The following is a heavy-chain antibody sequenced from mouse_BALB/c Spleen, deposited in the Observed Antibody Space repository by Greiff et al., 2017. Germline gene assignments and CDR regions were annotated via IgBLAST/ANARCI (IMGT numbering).Heavy chain of an antibody. CDR2: IYPYNGGT. CDR3: ARWGYGSSYWYFDV. V-gene: IGHV1S29*02. Sequence: EVKLMESGPELVKPGASVKISCKASGYTFTDYNMHWVKQSHGKSLEWIGYIYPYNGGTGYNQKFKSKATLTVDNSSSTAYMELRSLTSEDSAVYYCARWGYGSSYWYFDVWGAGTTVTVSS. CDR1: GYTFTDYN. D-gene: IGHD1-1*01. J-gene: IGHJ1*01.